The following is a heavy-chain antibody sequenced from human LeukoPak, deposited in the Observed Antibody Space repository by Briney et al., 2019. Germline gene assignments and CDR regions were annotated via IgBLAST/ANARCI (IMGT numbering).Heavy chain of an antibody. CDR3: ARNDSSGYFDY. Sequence: PSETLSLTCAVSDYSISSHNYWGWIRQPPGKGLEWIGIVYHSGSTHYSPSLKSRVTISVDTSKNQFSLKLSSVTAADTAVYYCARNDSSGYFDYWGQGTLVTVSS. CDR2: VYHSGST. J-gene: IGHJ4*02. D-gene: IGHD3-22*01. CDR1: DYSISSHNY. V-gene: IGHV4-38-2*01.